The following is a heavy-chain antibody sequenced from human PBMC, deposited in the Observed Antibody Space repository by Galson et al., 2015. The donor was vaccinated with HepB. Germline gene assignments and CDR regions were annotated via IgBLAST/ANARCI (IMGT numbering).Heavy chain of an antibody. D-gene: IGHD2-2*01. CDR3: ASVGCSSGSCYCAS. J-gene: IGHJ5*02. CDR1: GFTFSNAW. CDR2: IKSKTHGGTI. V-gene: IGHV3-15*01. Sequence: SLRLSCAASGFTFSNAWMGWVRQAPGKGLEWVGRIKSKTHGGTIDYAAAVQGRFPFSRDDSKKMFYLQMSNLKTEDTAVYYCASVGCSSGSCYCASWGQGTLVTVSS.